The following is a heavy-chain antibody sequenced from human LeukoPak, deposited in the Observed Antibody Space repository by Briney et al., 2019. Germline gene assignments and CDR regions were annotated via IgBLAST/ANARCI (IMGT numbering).Heavy chain of an antibody. Sequence: SETLSLTCSISCVSISRSLYYLDWIRQPPGKGLEWVGDLYYSWSNHYHPSLRSGVTISVDTSKNQFSLKLNTVTAAATSVYYCPRHTRPGYSGYENAFDIWGQGTMVTVSS. CDR2: LYYSWSN. V-gene: IGHV4-39*01. J-gene: IGHJ3*02. CDR1: CVSISRSLYY. CDR3: PRHTRPGYSGYENAFDI. D-gene: IGHD5-12*01.